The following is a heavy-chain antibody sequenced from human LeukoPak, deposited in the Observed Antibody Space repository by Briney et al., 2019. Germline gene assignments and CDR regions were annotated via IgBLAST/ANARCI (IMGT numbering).Heavy chain of an antibody. CDR2: ISGSGGST. D-gene: IGHD3-22*01. CDR3: AKASSDSSGYYPGGDYFDY. J-gene: IGHJ4*02. CDR1: GFTFSSYG. Sequence: PGGSLRLSCAASGFTFSSYGMSWVRQAPGKGLEWVSAISGSGGSTYYADSVKGRFTISRDNSKNTLYLQMNSLRAEDTAVYYCAKASSDSSGYYPGGDYFDYWGQGTLVTVFS. V-gene: IGHV3-23*01.